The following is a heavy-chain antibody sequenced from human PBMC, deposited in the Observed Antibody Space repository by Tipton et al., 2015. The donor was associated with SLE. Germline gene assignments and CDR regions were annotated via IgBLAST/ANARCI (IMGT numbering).Heavy chain of an antibody. Sequence: GLVKPSETLSLTCAVYGGSFSGYSWNWIRQPPGKGLEWIGGVNHDRDTIYNPSLKSRVTFSVDTSTNQLSLRLNSVTAADTAVYYCARGVTGYYSFCYMDVWGKGTTVTVSS. V-gene: IGHV4-34*01. CDR1: GGSFSGYS. D-gene: IGHD1-20*01. J-gene: IGHJ6*03. CDR2: VNHDRDT. CDR3: ARGVTGYYSFCYMDV.